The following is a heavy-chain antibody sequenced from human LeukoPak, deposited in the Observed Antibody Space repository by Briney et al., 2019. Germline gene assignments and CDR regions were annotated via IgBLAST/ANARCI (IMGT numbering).Heavy chain of an antibody. D-gene: IGHD3-3*01. J-gene: IGHJ4*02. Sequence: SETLSLTCGVSGGSVTSTNWWTWVRQPPGKGLEWIGEVHLDGRTNYNPALKSRLTMSVDLSENHISLKLTSVTAADTAVYYCAREGGFYRPLDYSGQGTLVTVSS. CDR2: VHLDGRT. V-gene: IGHV4-4*02. CDR3: AREGGFYRPLDY. CDR1: GGSVTSTNW.